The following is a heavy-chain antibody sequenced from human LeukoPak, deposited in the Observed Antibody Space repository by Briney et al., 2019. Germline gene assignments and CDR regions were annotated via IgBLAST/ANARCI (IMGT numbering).Heavy chain of an antibody. D-gene: IGHD7-27*01. CDR1: GCPFTGYY. Sequence: ASVKVSCKASGCPFTGYYMHWVRQAPGQGLEWMGWINPNSGGTNYAQKFQGRVTMTRDTSISTAYMELSRLRSDDTAVYYCARVPGDDYYFDYWGQGTLVTVSS. J-gene: IGHJ4*02. V-gene: IGHV1-2*02. CDR3: ARVPGDDYYFDY. CDR2: INPNSGGT.